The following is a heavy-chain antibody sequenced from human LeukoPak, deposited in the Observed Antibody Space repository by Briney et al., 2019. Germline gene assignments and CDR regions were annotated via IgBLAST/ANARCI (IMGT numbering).Heavy chain of an antibody. V-gene: IGHV1-69*06. Sequence: SVKVSCKASGGTFSSYAISWVRQAPGQGLEWMGGIIPIFGTANYAQKFQGRVTITADKSTSTAYMELSSLRSEDTAVYYCARGGDSSSWSFDYWGQGTLVTVSS. CDR1: GGTFSSYA. J-gene: IGHJ4*02. D-gene: IGHD6-13*01. CDR3: ARGGDSSSWSFDY. CDR2: IIPIFGTA.